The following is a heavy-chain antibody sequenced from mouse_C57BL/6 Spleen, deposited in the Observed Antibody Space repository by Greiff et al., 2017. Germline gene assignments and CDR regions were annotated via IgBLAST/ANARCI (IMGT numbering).Heavy chain of an antibody. V-gene: IGHV1-53*01. CDR3: AREDGSRVFDY. D-gene: IGHD1-1*01. CDR1: GYTFTSYW. J-gene: IGHJ2*01. Sequence: QVQLQQSGTELVKPGASVKLSCKASGYTFTSYWLHWVKQRPGQGLEWIGNINPSNGGTNYNEKFKSKATLTVDKSSSTAYMQLSSLTSEDSAVYYCAREDGSRVFDYWGQGTTLTVSS. CDR2: INPSNGGT.